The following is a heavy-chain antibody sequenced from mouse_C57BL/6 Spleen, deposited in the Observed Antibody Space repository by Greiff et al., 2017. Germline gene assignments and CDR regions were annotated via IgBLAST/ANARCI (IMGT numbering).Heavy chain of an antibody. CDR2: IDPETGGT. V-gene: IGHV1-15*01. J-gene: IGHJ3*01. D-gene: IGHD2-4*01. CDR1: GYTFTDYE. CDR3: TRWGYYDYDRAPGFAY. Sequence: VQLQQSGAELVRPGASVTLSCKASGYTFTDYEMHWVKQTPVHGLEWIGAIDPETGGTAYNQKFKGKAILTADKSSSTAYMELRSLTSEDSAVYYCTRWGYYDYDRAPGFAYWGQGTLVTVSA.